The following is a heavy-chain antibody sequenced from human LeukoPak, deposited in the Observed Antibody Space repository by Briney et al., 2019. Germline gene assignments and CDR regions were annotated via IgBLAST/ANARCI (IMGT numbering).Heavy chain of an antibody. Sequence: GGSLRLSCAASGFTFSSYSMNWVRQAPGKGLEWVSSISSSSSYIYYADSVKGRFTISRDNAKNSLYLQMNSLRAEDTAVYYCARDLDCGGDCYPQSPDAFDIWGQGTMVTVSS. V-gene: IGHV3-21*01. J-gene: IGHJ3*02. CDR2: ISSSSSYI. CDR1: GFTFSSYS. D-gene: IGHD2-21*01. CDR3: ARDLDCGGDCYPQSPDAFDI.